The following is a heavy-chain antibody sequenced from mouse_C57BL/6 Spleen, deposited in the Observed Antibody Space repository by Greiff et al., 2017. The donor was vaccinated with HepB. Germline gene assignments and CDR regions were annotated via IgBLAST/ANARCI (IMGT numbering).Heavy chain of an antibody. CDR1: GYTFTSYW. V-gene: IGHV1-50*01. Sequence: VQLQQPGAELVKPGASVKLSCKASGYTFTSYWMQWVKQRPGQGLEWIGEIDPSDSYTNYNQKFKGKATLTVDTSSSTAYMQLSSLTSEDSAVYYCARGEGNYDGYWGQGTTLTVSS. J-gene: IGHJ2*01. CDR2: IDPSDSYT. D-gene: IGHD2-1*01. CDR3: ARGEGNYDGY.